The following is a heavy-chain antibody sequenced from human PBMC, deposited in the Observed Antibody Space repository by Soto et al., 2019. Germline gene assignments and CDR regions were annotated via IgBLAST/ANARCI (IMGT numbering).Heavy chain of an antibody. D-gene: IGHD2-2*02. CDR1: GYTFTDYY. J-gene: IGHJ5*02. Sequence: GASVKVSCKASGYTFTDYYMHWVRQAPGQGLEWMGWINPNSGGTNYAQKFQGRVTMTGDTSISTAYMELSRLRSDDTAVYYCALPAAIQLGHRRYNWFDPWGQGTLVTGSS. CDR3: ALPAAIQLGHRRYNWFDP. V-gene: IGHV1-2*02. CDR2: INPNSGGT.